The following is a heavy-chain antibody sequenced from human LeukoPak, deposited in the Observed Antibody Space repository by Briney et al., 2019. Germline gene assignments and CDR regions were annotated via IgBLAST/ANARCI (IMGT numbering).Heavy chain of an antibody. J-gene: IGHJ4*02. Sequence: SETLSLTCTVSGGSIRSSYYYWGWIRQPPGKGLEWIGSIYDSGSTYYNPSLKSRVTISVDTSKNQFSLKLSSVTAADTAVYYCATHSLYYDSSGKIFWGQGTLVTVSS. D-gene: IGHD3-22*01. CDR1: GGSIRSSYYY. CDR3: ATHSLYYDSSGKIF. V-gene: IGHV4-39*01. CDR2: IYDSGST.